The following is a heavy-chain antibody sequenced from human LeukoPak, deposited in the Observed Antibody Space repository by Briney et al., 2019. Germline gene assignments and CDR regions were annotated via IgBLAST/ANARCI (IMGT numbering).Heavy chain of an antibody. J-gene: IGHJ3*02. V-gene: IGHV3-23*01. D-gene: IGHD3-16*01. Sequence: TGGSLRLSCAASGFTFSSYALSGVRQAPGKGLEWVSTISGGGGATFYADSVKGRFTISRDNTKNTLYLQMNSLRDEDTAVYYCAKHLVFGTWAFDIWGQGTMVTVSS. CDR3: AKHLVFGTWAFDI. CDR2: ISGGGGAT. CDR1: GFTFSSYA.